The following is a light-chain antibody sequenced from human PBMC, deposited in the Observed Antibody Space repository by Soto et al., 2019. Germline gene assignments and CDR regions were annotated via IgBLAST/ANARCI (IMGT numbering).Light chain of an antibody. V-gene: IGKV3-20*01. J-gene: IGKJ5*01. CDR2: DGS. Sequence: DIVLTQSPGTLSLSPGERAALSCRASQTVNNYIAWYQQKAGQAPRLLIYDGSDRATGIPARFSGSGSGTEFTLTISRLEPEDFAVHYCHQYGSSPHTFGQGTRLEIK. CDR1: QTVNNY. CDR3: HQYGSSPHT.